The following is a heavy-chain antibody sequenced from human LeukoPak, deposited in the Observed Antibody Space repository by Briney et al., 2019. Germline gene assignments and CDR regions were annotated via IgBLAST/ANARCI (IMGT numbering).Heavy chain of an antibody. CDR2: ISSGSSTI. Sequence: GGSLRLSCAASGFTFSTYTMNWVRQAPGKGLEWVSYISSGSSTIYYADSVKGRFTISRDNAKNSLYLQMNSLRDEDTAVYYCARGPRYCSGVSCYSYYFDYWGQGTLVTVSS. J-gene: IGHJ4*02. CDR1: GFTFSTYT. CDR3: ARGPRYCSGVSCYSYYFDY. D-gene: IGHD2-15*01. V-gene: IGHV3-48*02.